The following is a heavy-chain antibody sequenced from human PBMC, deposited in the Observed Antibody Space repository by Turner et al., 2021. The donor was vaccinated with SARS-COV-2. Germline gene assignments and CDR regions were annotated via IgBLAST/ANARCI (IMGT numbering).Heavy chain of an antibody. CDR3: ARGDVVGADFDF. V-gene: IGHV1-46*03. J-gene: IGHJ4*02. CDR1: GYIFTNYY. Sequence: QVQLLQSGADVKKPGASVNVSSKASGYIFTNYYLHWVRQAPGQGLEWMEIINSRGDVTGYAEKFQGRVTMTTYTSTRTVYMKVKSLRSDDTAVYFCARGDVVGADFDFWGQGTLVTVSP. D-gene: IGHD1-26*01. CDR2: INSRGDVT.